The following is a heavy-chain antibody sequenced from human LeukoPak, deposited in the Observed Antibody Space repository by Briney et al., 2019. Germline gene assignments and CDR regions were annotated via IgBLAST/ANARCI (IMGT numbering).Heavy chain of an antibody. CDR3: ASYGSGSYSLDY. D-gene: IGHD3-10*01. J-gene: IGHJ4*02. CDR2: ISSSSSYT. V-gene: IGHV3-11*06. Sequence: GGSLRLSCAASGFTFSDYYMSWIRQAPGRGLEWVSYISSSSSYTNYADSVKGRFTISRDNAKNSLYLQMNSLRAEDTAVYYCASYGSGSYSLDYWGQGTLVTVSS. CDR1: GFTFSDYY.